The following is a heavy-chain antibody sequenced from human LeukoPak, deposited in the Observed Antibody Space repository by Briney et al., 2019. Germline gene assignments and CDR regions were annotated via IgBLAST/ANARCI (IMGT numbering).Heavy chain of an antibody. Sequence: PSETLSLTCTVSSGSFRTYYWSWIRQPAGKGLEWIGRIYTSGSTNYNPSLKSRVTMSVDTSKNQFSLKLSSVTAADTAVYYCAREGSGYAKDYWGQGTLVTVSS. V-gene: IGHV4-4*07. CDR1: SGSFRTYY. CDR2: IYTSGST. D-gene: IGHD5-12*01. J-gene: IGHJ4*02. CDR3: AREGSGYAKDY.